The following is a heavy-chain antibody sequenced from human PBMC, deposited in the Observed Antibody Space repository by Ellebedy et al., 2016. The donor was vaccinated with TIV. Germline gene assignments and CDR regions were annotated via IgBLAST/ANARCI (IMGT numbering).Heavy chain of an antibody. D-gene: IGHD2-21*01. CDR2: FFLKGDVV. J-gene: IGHJ5*02. CDR3: AKDNSPGGADS. Sequence: GGSLRLXXMVSGFNFDHAMHWVRQAPGKGLEGGLGFFLKGDVVGYSDSFKGRFTVTRDNARRDVYLQLNSLRTEDTALYYCAKDNSPGGADSWGQGTLVTVSS. CDR1: GFNFDHA. V-gene: IGHV3-9*01.